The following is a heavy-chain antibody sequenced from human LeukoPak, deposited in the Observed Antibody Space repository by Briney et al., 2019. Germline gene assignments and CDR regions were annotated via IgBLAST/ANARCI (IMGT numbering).Heavy chain of an antibody. CDR2: IWYDGSNK. CDR1: GLTFSNYG. J-gene: IGHJ5*02. Sequence: GRSLRPSCAASGLTFSNYGMHWARQAPGKGLEWVAAIWYDGSNKYYADSVKGRFTISRDNSENTLYLQMNSVRAEDTAIYYCVKADSGYYRWGQGTLVTVSS. D-gene: IGHD3-22*01. V-gene: IGHV3-33*06. CDR3: VKADSGYYR.